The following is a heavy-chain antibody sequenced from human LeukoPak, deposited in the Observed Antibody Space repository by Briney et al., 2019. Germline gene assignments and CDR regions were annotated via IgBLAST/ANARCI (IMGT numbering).Heavy chain of an antibody. J-gene: IGHJ6*03. CDR1: GFTFSTYN. V-gene: IGHV3-21*01. CDR3: ARDPYSGSYGDYYYYYMDV. CDR2: ITSSSRYI. Sequence: GGSLKLSCAASGFTFSTYNMNWVRQAPGKGLEWVSSITSSSRYIYYADSVKGRFTISRDNAKNSLYLQMNSLRAEDTAVYYCARDPYSGSYGDYYYYYMDVWGKGTTVTISS. D-gene: IGHD1-26*01.